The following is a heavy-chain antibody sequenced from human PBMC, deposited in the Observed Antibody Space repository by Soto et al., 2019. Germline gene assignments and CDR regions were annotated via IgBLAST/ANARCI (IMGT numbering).Heavy chain of an antibody. V-gene: IGHV1-58*01. D-gene: IGHD5-18*01. J-gene: IGHJ4*02. Sequence: GASVKVSCKASGFTFITSTVQWVRQARGQPLEWLGWIVVGSGNTIYAQNFQERVTFTRDESTSTAYMELSSLRFEDSAMYYCARRSTAMEFFEYWGQGTPVTVSS. CDR1: GFTFITST. CDR3: ARRSTAMEFFEY. CDR2: IVVGSGNT.